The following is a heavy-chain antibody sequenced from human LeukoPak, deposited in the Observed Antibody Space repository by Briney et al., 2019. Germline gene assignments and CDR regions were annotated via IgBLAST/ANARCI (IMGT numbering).Heavy chain of an antibody. J-gene: IGHJ5*02. Sequence: GGSLRLSCRASGFTFGDYGMSWFRQAPGKGLEWIGFIRSKPYGGTTDYAASVKGRFIISRDDSKSIAYLQMNSLKTEDTAVYYCTTWSYDNSGYYHGFDPWGQGTLVTVSS. V-gene: IGHV3-49*03. CDR1: GFTFGDYG. CDR3: TTWSYDNSGYYHGFDP. D-gene: IGHD3-22*01. CDR2: IRSKPYGGTT.